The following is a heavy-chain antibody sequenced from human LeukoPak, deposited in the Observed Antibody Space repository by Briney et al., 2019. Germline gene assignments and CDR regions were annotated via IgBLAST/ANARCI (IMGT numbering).Heavy chain of an antibody. CDR3: AGGLRSGLIDY. D-gene: IGHD4-17*01. Sequence: GGSLRLSCAASEFTVNNNYMSWVRQAPGKGLEWVSTIYSAGSTNYADSVKGRFTISRDNSKNTMYLQMNSLRAEDTAVYYCAGGLRSGLIDYWGQGALVTVSS. J-gene: IGHJ4*02. V-gene: IGHV3-53*01. CDR2: IYSAGST. CDR1: EFTVNNNY.